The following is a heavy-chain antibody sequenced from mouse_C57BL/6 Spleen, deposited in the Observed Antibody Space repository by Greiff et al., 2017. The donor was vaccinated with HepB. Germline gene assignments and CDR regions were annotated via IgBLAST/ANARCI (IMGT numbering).Heavy chain of an antibody. CDR3: ARDYYGSSSDY. D-gene: IGHD1-1*01. Sequence: VQLQQSGAELVRPGASVKLSCKASGYTFTDYYINWVKQRPGQGLEWIARIYPGSGNTYYNEKFKGKATLTAEKSSSTAYMQLSSLTSEDSAVYCCARDYYGSSSDYWGQGTTLTVSS. CDR2: IYPGSGNT. V-gene: IGHV1-76*01. CDR1: GYTFTDYY. J-gene: IGHJ2*01.